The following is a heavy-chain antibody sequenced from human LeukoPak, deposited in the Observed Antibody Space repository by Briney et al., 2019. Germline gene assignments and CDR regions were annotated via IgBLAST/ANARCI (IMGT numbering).Heavy chain of an antibody. J-gene: IGHJ4*02. D-gene: IGHD3-10*01. CDR3: ARENTPRYYYGSGSLNFDY. V-gene: IGHV4-39*07. CDR2: IYYRGST. Sequence: PSETLSLTCTVSGGTISSSSYYWGWIRQPPGKGLEWIGSIYYRGSTYYNPSLKSRVTISVDTSKTQFSLKLSSVTAADTAVYYCARENTPRYYYGSGSLNFDYWGQGTLVTVSS. CDR1: GGTISSSSYY.